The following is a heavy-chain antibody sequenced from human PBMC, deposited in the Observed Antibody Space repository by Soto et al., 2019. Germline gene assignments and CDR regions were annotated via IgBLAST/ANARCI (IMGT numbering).Heavy chain of an antibody. V-gene: IGHV1-46*03. CDR2: INPSGGST. Sequence: ASVKVSCKTYGYAFSDYFLHWVRQAPGQGPEWMGIINPSGGSTSYAQKFQGRVTMTRDTSTSTVYMELSSLRSEDTAVYYCARVGFMITFGGVTPYAFDIWGQGTMVTVSS. CDR1: GYAFSDYF. CDR3: ARVGFMITFGGVTPYAFDI. J-gene: IGHJ3*02. D-gene: IGHD3-16*01.